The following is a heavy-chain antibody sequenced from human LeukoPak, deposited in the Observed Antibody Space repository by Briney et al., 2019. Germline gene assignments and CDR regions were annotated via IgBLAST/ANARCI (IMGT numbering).Heavy chain of an antibody. Sequence: SETLSLTCAVYGGSFSGYYWSWIRRPPGKGLEWIGEINHSGSTNYNPSLKSRVTISVDTSKNQFSLKLSSVTAADTAVYYCATVSRGYFDYWGQGTLVTVSS. CDR1: GGSFSGYY. CDR3: ATVSRGYFDY. CDR2: INHSGST. D-gene: IGHD2-8*01. V-gene: IGHV4-34*01. J-gene: IGHJ4*02.